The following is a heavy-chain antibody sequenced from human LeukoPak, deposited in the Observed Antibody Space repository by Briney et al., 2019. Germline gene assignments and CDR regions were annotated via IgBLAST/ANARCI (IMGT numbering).Heavy chain of an antibody. CDR1: GFTFSSYA. J-gene: IGHJ3*02. CDR3: AKFLVVTKGAFDI. D-gene: IGHD3-22*01. V-gene: IGHV3-23*01. CDR2: ISGSGGST. Sequence: GGSLRLSCAASGFTFSSYAMSWVRQAPGKGLEWVSDISGSGGSTYYADSVKGRFTISRDNSKNTLYLQMNSLRAEDTAVYYCAKFLVVTKGAFDIWGQGTMVTVSS.